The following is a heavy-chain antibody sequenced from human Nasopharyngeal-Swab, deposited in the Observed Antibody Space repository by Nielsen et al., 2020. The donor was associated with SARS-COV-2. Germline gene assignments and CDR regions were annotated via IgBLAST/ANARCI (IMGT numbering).Heavy chain of an antibody. Sequence: GSLRLSFAVYGGSFSGYYWSWIRQPPGKGLEWIGEINHSGSTNYNPSLKSRVTISVDTSKNQFSLKLSSVTAADTAVYYCARVSWDGYYYYYGLDVWGQGTTVTVSS. D-gene: IGHD5-24*01. J-gene: IGHJ6*02. CDR2: INHSGST. CDR3: ARVSWDGYYYYYGLDV. CDR1: GGSFSGYY. V-gene: IGHV4-34*01.